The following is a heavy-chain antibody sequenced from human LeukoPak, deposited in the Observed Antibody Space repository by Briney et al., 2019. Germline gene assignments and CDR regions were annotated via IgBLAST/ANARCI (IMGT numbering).Heavy chain of an antibody. CDR3: ARDSYGGDPDAFDI. CDR1: GFTFSSYS. D-gene: IGHD4-23*01. Sequence: GGSLRLSCAASGFTFSSYSMNWVRQAPGKGLEWVSSISSSSSYIYYADSVKGRFTISRDNAKNSLYLQMNSLRAEDTAVYYCARDSYGGDPDAFDIWGQGTMVTVSS. CDR2: ISSSSSYI. V-gene: IGHV3-21*01. J-gene: IGHJ3*02.